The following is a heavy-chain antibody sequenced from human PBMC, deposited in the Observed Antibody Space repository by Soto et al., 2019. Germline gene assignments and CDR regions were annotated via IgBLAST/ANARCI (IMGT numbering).Heavy chain of an antibody. V-gene: IGHV4-59*08. CDR1: GGSISSYY. CDR3: ARHNYGSGSTYFDY. CDR2: IYNSGST. Sequence: SETLSLTCTVSGGSISSYYWSWLRQPPGKGLEWIGYIYNSGSTNYNPSLKSRVTISVDTSKNQFSLKLNSMTAADTAVYYCARHNYGSGSTYFDYWGQGTLVTVSS. D-gene: IGHD3-10*01. J-gene: IGHJ4*02.